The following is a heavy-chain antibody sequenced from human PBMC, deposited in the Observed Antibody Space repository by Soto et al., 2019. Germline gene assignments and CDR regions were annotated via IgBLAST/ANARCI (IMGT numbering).Heavy chain of an antibody. CDR1: GASISSGDYY. J-gene: IGHJ4*02. D-gene: IGHD1-26*01. Sequence: SETLSLTCSVSGASISSGDYYWSWIRQHPGKGLEWIGYIYDSGSTYYNPSLKSRVTISVDTSKNQFSLKLSSVTAADTAVYYCARRYGSAIDYWGQGTLVTVSS. CDR2: IYDSGST. V-gene: IGHV4-31*03. CDR3: ARRYGSAIDY.